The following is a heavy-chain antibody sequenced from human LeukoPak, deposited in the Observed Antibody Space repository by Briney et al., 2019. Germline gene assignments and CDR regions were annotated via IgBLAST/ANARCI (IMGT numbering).Heavy chain of an antibody. CDR1: GFTFGDYA. CDR2: IKQDGSEK. Sequence: PGGSLRLSCTASGFTFGDYAMSWVRQAPGKGLEWVANIKQDGSEKYYVDSVKGRFTISRDNAKNSLYLQMNSLRAEDTAVYYCARGPHDILTGIYYYYYYYMDVWGKGTTVTVSS. D-gene: IGHD3-9*01. J-gene: IGHJ6*03. CDR3: ARGPHDILTGIYYYYYYYMDV. V-gene: IGHV3-7*01.